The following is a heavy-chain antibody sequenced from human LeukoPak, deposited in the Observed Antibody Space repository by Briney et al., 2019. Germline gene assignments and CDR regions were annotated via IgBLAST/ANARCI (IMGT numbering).Heavy chain of an antibody. J-gene: IGHJ4*02. CDR3: ARSRWYYYDSSGYYFDY. D-gene: IGHD3-22*01. CDR2: IWYDGSNK. CDR1: GFTFSSYG. V-gene: IGHV3-33*01. Sequence: GGSLRLSCAASGFTFSSYGMHWVRQAPGKGLEWVAVIWYDGSNKYYADSVKGRFTISRDNSKNTLYLQMNSLRAEDTAVYYCARSRWYYYDSSGYYFDYWGQGTLVTVSS.